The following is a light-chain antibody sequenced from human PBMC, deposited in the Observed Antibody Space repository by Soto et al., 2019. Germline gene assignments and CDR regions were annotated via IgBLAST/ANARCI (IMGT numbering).Light chain of an antibody. J-gene: IGLJ2*01. V-gene: IGLV4-69*01. CDR2: LNSDGSP. CDR3: QTWGTGIHVV. Sequence: QAVVTQSPSASASLGASVKLTCTLSSGHSSYAIAWHQQQPEKGPRYLMKLNSDGSPSKGDGIPDRFSGSSSGAERYLTISSLQSEDEADYYCQTWGTGIHVVFGGGTKLTVL. CDR1: SGHSSYA.